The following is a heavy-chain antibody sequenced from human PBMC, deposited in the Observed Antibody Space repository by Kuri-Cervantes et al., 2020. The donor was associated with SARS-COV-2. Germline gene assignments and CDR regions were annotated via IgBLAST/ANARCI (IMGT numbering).Heavy chain of an antibody. CDR3: AIYWDIVVVWGAFDI. D-gene: IGHD2-21*01. Sequence: ASVKVSCKASGYTFTSYDINWVRQATGQGLEWMGWMNPNSGNTGYAQKFQGRVTITRNTSISTAYMELSSLRSEDTAVYYCAIYWDIVVVWGAFDIWGQGTMVTVSS. CDR2: MNPNSGNT. J-gene: IGHJ3*02. CDR1: GYTFTSYD. V-gene: IGHV1-8*03.